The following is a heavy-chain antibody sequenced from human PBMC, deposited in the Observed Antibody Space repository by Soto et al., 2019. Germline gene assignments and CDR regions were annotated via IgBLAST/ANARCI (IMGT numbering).Heavy chain of an antibody. CDR3: ARHLCVRSGWSTNNWFDP. Sequence: SETLSLTCTVSGGSISSGGYYWSWIRQHPGKGLEWIGYIYYSGSTYYNPSLKSRVTISVDTSKNQFSLKLSSVTAADTAVYYCARHLCVRSGWSTNNWFDPWGQGTLVTVSS. J-gene: IGHJ5*02. CDR1: GGSISSGGYY. CDR2: IYYSGST. V-gene: IGHV4-31*03. D-gene: IGHD6-19*01.